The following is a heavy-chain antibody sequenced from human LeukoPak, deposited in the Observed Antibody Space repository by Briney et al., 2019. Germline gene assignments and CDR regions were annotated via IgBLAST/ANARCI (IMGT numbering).Heavy chain of an antibody. D-gene: IGHD6-13*01. CDR2: ISGSSDTT. J-gene: IGHJ6*02. Sequence: GGSLRLSRTASGFTFSNYAVSWVRQAPGKGLEWVSGISGSSDTTYYADAVKGRFTISRDNSKNTLYLHMSSLRAEDTAVYYCARVLMEQQLSMDVWGQGTTVTVSS. CDR1: GFTFSNYA. CDR3: ARVLMEQQLSMDV. V-gene: IGHV3-23*01.